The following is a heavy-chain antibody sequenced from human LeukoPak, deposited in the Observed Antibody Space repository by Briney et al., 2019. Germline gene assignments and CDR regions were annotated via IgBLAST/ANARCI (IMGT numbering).Heavy chain of an antibody. CDR2: IKRDGSEK. D-gene: IGHD6-19*01. Sequence: GGSLRLSCAASGFTFSSYWMSWVRQAPGKGLEWVANIKRDGSEKYYVDSVKGRFTISRDNAKNSLYLQMNSLRAEDTAVYYCARALAVALNWFDPWGQGTLVTVSS. CDR3: ARALAVALNWFDP. V-gene: IGHV3-7*01. CDR1: GFTFSSYW. J-gene: IGHJ5*02.